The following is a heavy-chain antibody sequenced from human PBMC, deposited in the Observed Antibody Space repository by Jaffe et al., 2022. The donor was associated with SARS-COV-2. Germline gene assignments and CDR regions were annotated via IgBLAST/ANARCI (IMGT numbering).Heavy chain of an antibody. CDR3: TTARYYDSSGYYASY. D-gene: IGHD3-22*01. V-gene: IGHV3-15*01. Sequence: EVQLVESGGGLVKPGGSLRLSCAASGFTFSNAWMSWVRQAPGKGLEWVGRIKSKTDGGTTDYAAPVKGRFTISRDDSKNTLYLQMNSLKTEDTAVYYCTTARYYDSSGYYASYWGQGTLVTVSS. CDR1: GFTFSNAW. CDR2: IKSKTDGGTT. J-gene: IGHJ4*02.